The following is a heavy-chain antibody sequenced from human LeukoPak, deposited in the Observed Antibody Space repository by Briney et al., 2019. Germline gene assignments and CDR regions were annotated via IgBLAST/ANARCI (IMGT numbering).Heavy chain of an antibody. J-gene: IGHJ5*02. D-gene: IGHD3-16*02. CDR3: ARDFDYDYVWGSYRDWFDP. Sequence: NPGGSLRLSCAASGFTFSDYYMTWIRQAPGKGLEWISYISSSGSTIYYADSVKGRFTISRDNAKNSLYLQMNSLRAEDTAVYYCARDFDYDYVWGSYRDWFDPWGQGTLVTVSS. CDR2: ISSSGSTI. CDR1: GFTFSDYY. V-gene: IGHV3-11*04.